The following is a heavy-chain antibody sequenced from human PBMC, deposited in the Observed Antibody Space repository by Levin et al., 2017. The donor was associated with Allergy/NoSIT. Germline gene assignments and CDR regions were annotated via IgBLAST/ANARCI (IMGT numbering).Heavy chain of an antibody. Sequence: SQTLSLTCTVSGGSISSGGYYWSWIRQHPGKGLEWIGYIYYSGSTYYNPSLKSRVTISVDTSKNQFSLKLSSVTAADTAVYYCAREDSSSSGVFDYWGQGTLVTVSS. J-gene: IGHJ4*02. D-gene: IGHD6-6*01. CDR2: IYYSGST. CDR1: GGSISSGGYY. CDR3: AREDSSSSGVFDY. V-gene: IGHV4-31*03.